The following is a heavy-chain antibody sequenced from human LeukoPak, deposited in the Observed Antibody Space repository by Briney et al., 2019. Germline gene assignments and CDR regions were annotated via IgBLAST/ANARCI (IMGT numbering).Heavy chain of an antibody. Sequence: SETLSLTCTVSGGSISSYYWSWIRQPPGRGLEWIGYIYYSGSTNYNPSLKSRVTISVDTSKNQFSLKLSSVTAADTAVYYCASMYYYDSSGYLDYWGQGTLVTVSS. CDR1: GGSISSYY. CDR2: IYYSGST. J-gene: IGHJ4*02. D-gene: IGHD3-22*01. V-gene: IGHV4-59*08. CDR3: ASMYYYDSSGYLDY.